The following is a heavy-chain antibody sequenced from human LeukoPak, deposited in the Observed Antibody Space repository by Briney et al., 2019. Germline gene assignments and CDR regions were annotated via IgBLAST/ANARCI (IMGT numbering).Heavy chain of an antibody. V-gene: IGHV1-2*02. J-gene: IGHJ5*02. D-gene: IGHD6-13*01. CDR3: AKVGSWYKSTENWFDP. Sequence: ASVKVSCKASGYTFTGYYMHWVRQAPGQGLEWMGWINPNSGGTNYAQKFQDRVTMTRDTSISTAYMELSRLRSDDTAVYYCAKVGSWYKSTENWFDPWGQGTLVTVSS. CDR1: GYTFTGYY. CDR2: INPNSGGT.